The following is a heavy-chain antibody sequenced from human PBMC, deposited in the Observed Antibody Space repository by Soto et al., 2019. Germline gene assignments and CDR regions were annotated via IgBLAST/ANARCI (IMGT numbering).Heavy chain of an antibody. Sequence: ASVKVSCKASGYTFTSYGISWVRQAPGQGLEWMGWISAYNGNTNYAQKLQGRVTMTTDTSTSTAYMELRSLRSDDTAVYYCARGDWVYCSSTSCYAYYYYYMDVWGKGTTVTVSS. CDR2: ISAYNGNT. CDR3: ARGDWVYCSSTSCYAYYYYYMDV. J-gene: IGHJ6*03. D-gene: IGHD2-2*01. CDR1: GYTFTSYG. V-gene: IGHV1-18*01.